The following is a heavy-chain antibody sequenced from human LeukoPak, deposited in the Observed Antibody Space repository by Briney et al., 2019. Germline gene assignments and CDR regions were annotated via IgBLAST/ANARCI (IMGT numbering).Heavy chain of an antibody. CDR3: ARAPEVVAATLFDF. V-gene: IGHV3-21*05. D-gene: IGHD2-15*01. CDR2: ISSSGIYT. Sequence: GGSLRLSCAASGFTFSDYSMNWVRQAPGKGLEWVSYISSSGIYTEYADSVKGRFTISRDNAKNSLYLQMNSLRAEDTALYYCARAPEVVAATLFDFWGQGTLVTVS. J-gene: IGHJ4*02. CDR1: GFTFSDYS.